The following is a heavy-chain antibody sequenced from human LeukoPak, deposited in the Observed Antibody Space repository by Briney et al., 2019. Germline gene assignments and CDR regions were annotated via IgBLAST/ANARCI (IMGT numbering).Heavy chain of an antibody. J-gene: IGHJ4*02. CDR1: GGSISSSSYY. CDR3: ARVYSSSWVDY. D-gene: IGHD6-13*01. Sequence: PSETLSLTCTVSGGSISSSSYYWGWIRQPPGKGQEWIGSIYYSGSTYYNPSLKSRVTISVDTSKNQFSLKLSSVTAADTAVYYCARVYSSSWVDYWGQGTLVTVSS. V-gene: IGHV4-39*01. CDR2: IYYSGST.